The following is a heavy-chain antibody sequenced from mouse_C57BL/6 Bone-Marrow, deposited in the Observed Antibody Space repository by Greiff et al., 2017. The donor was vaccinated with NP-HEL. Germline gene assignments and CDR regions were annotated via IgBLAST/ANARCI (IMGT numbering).Heavy chain of an antibody. V-gene: IGHV1-55*01. CDR2: IYPGSGST. Sequence: QVQLQQPGAELVKPGASVKMSCKASGYTFTSYWITWVKQRPGQGLEWIGDIYPGSGSTNYNEKFKSKATLTVDTSSSTAYMQLSSLTSEDSAVYYGARMNYYDYDGYWYFDVWGTGTTVTVSS. CDR1: GYTFTSYW. J-gene: IGHJ1*03. D-gene: IGHD2-4*01. CDR3: ARMNYYDYDGYWYFDV.